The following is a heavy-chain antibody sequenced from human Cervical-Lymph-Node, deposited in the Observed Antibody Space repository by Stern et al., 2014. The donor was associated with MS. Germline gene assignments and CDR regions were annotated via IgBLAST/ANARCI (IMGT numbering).Heavy chain of an antibody. CDR2: IIPGFGTP. J-gene: IGHJ6*02. Sequence: QVQLVQSGAEVQKPGSSVKVSCKASGDTSNTDAIHWVRQAPGQGLEWMGGIIPGFGTPVDTQRFKGRVSSAANESTATDYMELSSLRSDDTAVYYWTRGASSAAWYKHGVDYWGQGTTVTVSS. D-gene: IGHD1-14*01. CDR3: TRGASSAAWYKHGVDY. CDR1: GDTSNTDA. V-gene: IGHV1-69*01.